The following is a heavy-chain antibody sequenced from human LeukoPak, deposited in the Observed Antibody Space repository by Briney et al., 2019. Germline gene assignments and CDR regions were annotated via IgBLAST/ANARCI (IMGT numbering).Heavy chain of an antibody. CDR1: GCSLSSYY. CDR3: ARGGYYGSGNDFRFDA. V-gene: IGHV4-59*01. CDR2: IYYSGST. J-gene: IGHJ5*02. D-gene: IGHD3-10*01. Sequence: SETLSLTRTVSGCSLSSYYWNWIRPPPGKGLEWIGYIYYSGSTNYKPSLKSRVTISVDTSKNQFSLKLSSVTAADTAVYYCARGGYYGSGNDFRFDAWGQGTLVTVSS.